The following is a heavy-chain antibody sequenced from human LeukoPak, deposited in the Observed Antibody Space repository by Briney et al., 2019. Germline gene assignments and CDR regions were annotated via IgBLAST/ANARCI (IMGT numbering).Heavy chain of an antibody. CDR1: GVTFRNYW. J-gene: IGHJ6*02. V-gene: IGHV3-23*01. Sequence: GGSLRLSCAASGVTFRNYWMSWVRQAPGKGLEWVSAISGSGGSTYYADSVKGRFTISRDNSKNTLYLQMNSLRAEDTAVYYCAKDQGLWFGELSYGMDVWGQGTTVTVSS. CDR3: AKDQGLWFGELSYGMDV. D-gene: IGHD3-10*01. CDR2: ISGSGGST.